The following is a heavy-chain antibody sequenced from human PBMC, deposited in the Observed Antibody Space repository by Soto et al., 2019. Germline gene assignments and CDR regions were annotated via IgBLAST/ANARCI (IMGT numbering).Heavy chain of an antibody. CDR3: ARHHYDSSGYYYPTLDY. J-gene: IGHJ4*02. CDR1: GFTFSSYA. D-gene: IGHD3-22*01. Sequence: QVQLVESGGGVVQPGRSLRLSCAASGFTFSSYAMHWVRQAPGKGLEWVAVISYDGSNKYYADSVKGRFTISRDKSKNTLYLQMNSLRAEDTAVYYCARHHYDSSGYYYPTLDYWGQGTLVTVSS. CDR2: ISYDGSNK. V-gene: IGHV3-30-3*01.